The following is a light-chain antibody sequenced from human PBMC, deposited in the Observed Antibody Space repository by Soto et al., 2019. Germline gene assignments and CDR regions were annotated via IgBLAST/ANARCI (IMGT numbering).Light chain of an antibody. Sequence: QSVLTQPPSASGTPGQKVFLSCSGSSSNIGGTNYAYWYQQLPGAAPKLLMHSNNLRPSGVPERISGSKFGTAASLAISGLRSEDEAVYDCASWDDRLGAVIFGGGTKLTVL. CDR1: SSNIGGTNY. V-gene: IGLV1-47*02. CDR3: ASWDDRLGAVI. J-gene: IGLJ2*01. CDR2: SNN.